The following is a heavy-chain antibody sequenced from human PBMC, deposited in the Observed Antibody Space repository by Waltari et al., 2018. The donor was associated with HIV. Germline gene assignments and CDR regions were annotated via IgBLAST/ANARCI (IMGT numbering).Heavy chain of an antibody. CDR1: GYTFTGYY. J-gene: IGHJ5*02. CDR3: ARSYDGSGNWFDP. Sequence: QVQLVQSGAEVKKPGPSVKVSCKASGYTFTGYYMHWVRQAPGQVLEWMGWINPNRGGRNTARKVQGRVTRTRDTSSSTAEMELSRMRSDDTAVYYCARSYDGSGNWFDPWGQGTLVTVSS. V-gene: IGHV1-2*02. D-gene: IGHD3-10*01. CDR2: INPNRGGR.